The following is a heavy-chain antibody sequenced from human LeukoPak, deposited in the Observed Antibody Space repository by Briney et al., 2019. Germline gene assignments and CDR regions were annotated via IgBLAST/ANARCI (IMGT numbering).Heavy chain of an antibody. J-gene: IGHJ4*02. V-gene: IGHV1-69*06. CDR1: GGTFSSYA. CDR3: ARDRGDGYNLGH. Sequence: SVKVSCKASGGTFSSYAISWVRQAPGQGLEWMGGIIPIFGTANYAQKFQGRVTITADKSTSTAYMELSSLRSEDTAVYYCARDRGDGYNLGHWGQGTLVTVSS. D-gene: IGHD5-24*01. CDR2: IIPIFGTA.